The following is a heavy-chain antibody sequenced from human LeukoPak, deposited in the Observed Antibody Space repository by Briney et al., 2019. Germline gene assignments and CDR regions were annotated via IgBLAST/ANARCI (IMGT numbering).Heavy chain of an antibody. CDR3: ARDYGGNYFDY. CDR1: GASVSSGSYY. V-gene: IGHV3-11*01. Sequence: PSETLSLTCTVSGASVSSGSYYRTWIRQPPGKGLEWVLYISSSGSTISYADSVKGRFTISRDNAKNSLYLQMNSLRAEGTAVYYCARDYGGNYFDYWGQGTLVTVSS. D-gene: IGHD4-23*01. CDR2: ISSSGSTI. J-gene: IGHJ4*02.